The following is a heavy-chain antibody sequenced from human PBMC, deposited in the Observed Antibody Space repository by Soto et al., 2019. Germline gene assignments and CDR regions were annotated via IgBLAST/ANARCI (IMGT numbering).Heavy chain of an antibody. D-gene: IGHD4-17*01. J-gene: IGHJ4*02. CDR3: AREGDDYGPGEFDY. CDR1: GFTFSGYW. V-gene: IGHV3-74*01. Sequence: GGSLRLSCAGSGFTFSGYWMHWVRQVPGKGLVWVSRINSDGSSRNYADSVKGRFSISRDNAKNTVYLQMNSLRAEDTAVYYCAREGDDYGPGEFDYWGQGTLVTVSS. CDR2: INSDGSSR.